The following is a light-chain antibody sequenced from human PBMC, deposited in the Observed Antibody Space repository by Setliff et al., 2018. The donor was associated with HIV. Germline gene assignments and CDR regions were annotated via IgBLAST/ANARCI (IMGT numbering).Light chain of an antibody. CDR1: SSNIGAGYD. Sequence: QSVLTQPPSVSGAPGQRVTISCTGSSSNIGAGYDVHWYQQLPGTAPKLLIYGNSNRPSGVPDRFSGSKSGTSASLAISGLQADDEADYYCCSFTSSNTYVFGTGTKVTV. J-gene: IGLJ1*01. V-gene: IGLV1-40*01. CDR2: GNS. CDR3: CSFTSSNTYV.